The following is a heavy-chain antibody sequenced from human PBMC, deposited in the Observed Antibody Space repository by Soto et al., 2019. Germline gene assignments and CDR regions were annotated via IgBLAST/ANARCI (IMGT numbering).Heavy chain of an antibody. Sequence: QVQLQESGPGLVKPSGTLSLTCAVSGGSISSSNWWSWVRQPPGKGLEWIGEIYHSGSTNYNPSLXXXGXXSGDKSKHQFSLKLSSVTAADTAVYYCARFNSGNYYEAFDIWGQGTMVTVSS. J-gene: IGHJ3*02. CDR2: IYHSGST. D-gene: IGHD1-26*01. CDR3: ARFNSGNYYEAFDI. V-gene: IGHV4-4*02. CDR1: GGSISSSNW.